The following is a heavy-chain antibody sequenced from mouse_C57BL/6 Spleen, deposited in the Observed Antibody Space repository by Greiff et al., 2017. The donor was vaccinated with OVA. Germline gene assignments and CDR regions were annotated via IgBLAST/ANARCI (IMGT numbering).Heavy chain of an antibody. Sequence: QVHVKQSGAELVKPGASVKLSCKASGYTFTEYTIHWVKQRSGQGLEWIGWFYPGSGSIKYNEKFKDKATLTADNSSSTVYMELSRLTSEDSAVYFCARHEGYYGAMDYWGQGTSVTVSS. J-gene: IGHJ4*01. D-gene: IGHD1-1*01. CDR1: GYTFTEYT. CDR2: FYPGSGSI. V-gene: IGHV1-62-2*01. CDR3: ARHEGYYGAMDY.